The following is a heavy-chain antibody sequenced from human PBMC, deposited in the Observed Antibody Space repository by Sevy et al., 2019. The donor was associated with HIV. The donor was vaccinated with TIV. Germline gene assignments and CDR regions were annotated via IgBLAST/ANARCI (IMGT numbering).Heavy chain of an antibody. V-gene: IGHV3-33*01. Sequence: WGSLRLSCAASRFSFSSYGMHWVRQAPGKGLEWVAVIWYDGSNKYYADSVKGRFTVSRDNSKNTLYLQMNSLRAEDTAVYYCARDPSGSSYNSYYFDYWGQGTLVTVSS. D-gene: IGHD3-10*01. J-gene: IGHJ4*02. CDR3: ARDPSGSSYNSYYFDY. CDR2: IWYDGSNK. CDR1: RFSFSSYG.